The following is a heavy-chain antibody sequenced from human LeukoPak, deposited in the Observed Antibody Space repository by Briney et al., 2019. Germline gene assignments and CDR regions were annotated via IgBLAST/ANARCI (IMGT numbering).Heavy chain of an antibody. D-gene: IGHD3-3*01. J-gene: IGHJ6*03. CDR3: ARGLTILPVGAIDHYYMGG. V-gene: IGHV1-8*03. CDR2: MNPNSGNT. Sequence: GASVKVSCKASGYTFTSYDINWVRQATGQGLEWMGWMNPNSGNTGYAQKFQGRVTITRNTSISTAYMELSSLRSEDTAVYYCARGLTILPVGAIDHYYMGGWGKGTTVTVSS. CDR1: GYTFTSYD.